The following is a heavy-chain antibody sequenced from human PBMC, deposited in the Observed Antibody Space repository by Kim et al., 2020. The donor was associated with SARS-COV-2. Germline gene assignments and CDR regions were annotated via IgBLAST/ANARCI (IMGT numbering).Heavy chain of an antibody. Sequence: SETLSLTCTVSGGSISSSSYYWGWIRQPPGKGLEWIGSIYYSGSTYYNPSLKSRVTISVDTSKNQFSLKLSSVTAADTAAYYCARLPFDSRGYFGYFDY. CDR2: IYYSGST. J-gene: IGHJ4*01. CDR1: GGSISSSSYY. V-gene: IGHV4-39*01. D-gene: IGHD3-22*01. CDR3: ARLPFDSRGYFGYFDY.